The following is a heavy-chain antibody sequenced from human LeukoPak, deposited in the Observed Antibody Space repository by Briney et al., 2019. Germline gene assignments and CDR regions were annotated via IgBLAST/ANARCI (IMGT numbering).Heavy chain of an antibody. CDR1: GGSFSGYY. CDR2: IYHSGST. CDR3: ARFDDYVWGSYRYGLGY. V-gene: IGHV4-59*01. D-gene: IGHD3-16*02. Sequence: SETLSLTCAVYGGSFSGYYWSWIRQPPGKGLEWIAYIYHSGSTNYNPSLKSRVTISVDTSKNQFSLKLSSVTAADTAVYYCARFDDYVWGSYRYGLGYWGQGTLVTVSS. J-gene: IGHJ4*02.